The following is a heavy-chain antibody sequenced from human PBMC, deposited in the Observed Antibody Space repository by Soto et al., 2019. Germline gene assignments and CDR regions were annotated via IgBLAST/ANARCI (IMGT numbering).Heavy chain of an antibody. D-gene: IGHD3-16*01. V-gene: IGHV6-1*01. CDR3: AGGIGRTYDY. Sequence: SQTLSLTCVISGDSVSSNSVAWNWIRQSPSRDLEWLGRTYYRSKWYNDYAVSVKSRITINPDTSKNQFSLQLNSVTPEDTAVYHCAGGIGRTYDYWGQGTLVTVSS. J-gene: IGHJ4*02. CDR2: TYYRSKWYN. CDR1: GDSVSSNSVA.